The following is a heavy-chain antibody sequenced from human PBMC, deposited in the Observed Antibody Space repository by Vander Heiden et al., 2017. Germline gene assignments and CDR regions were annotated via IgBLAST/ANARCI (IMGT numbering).Heavy chain of an antibody. CDR3: ARGWWVSYVFSWFDP. J-gene: IGHJ5*02. D-gene: IGHD1-26*01. Sequence: QVTLRESGPALVKPTQTLTLTCTFSGFSLCTSGMCVSWIRQPPGKALEWLALIDWDDDKYYSTALKTRLTISKDTSKNQVVLTMTNMDPVDTATYYCARGWWVSYVFSWFDPWGQGTLVTVSS. CDR1: GFSLCTSGMC. CDR2: IDWDDDK. V-gene: IGHV2-70*01.